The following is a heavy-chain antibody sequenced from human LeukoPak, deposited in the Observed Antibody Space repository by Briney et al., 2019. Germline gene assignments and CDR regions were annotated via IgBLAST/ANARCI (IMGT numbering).Heavy chain of an antibody. Sequence: SVTVSCKASGGTFSNYAISWVRQAPGQGLEWMGAIIPIFGTANYAQKFQGRVTITTDESTSTAYMELSSLRSEDTAVYYCARILSSSWYEYFHHWGQGTLVTVSS. CDR2: IIPIFGTA. CDR1: GGTFSNYA. V-gene: IGHV1-69*05. CDR3: ARILSSSWYEYFHH. J-gene: IGHJ1*01. D-gene: IGHD6-19*01.